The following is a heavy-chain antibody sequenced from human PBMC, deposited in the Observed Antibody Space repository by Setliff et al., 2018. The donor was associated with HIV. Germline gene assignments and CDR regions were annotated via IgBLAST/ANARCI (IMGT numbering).Heavy chain of an antibody. J-gene: IGHJ4*02. CDR2: IKEDGSEQ. CDR3: ARDYYDSSGYSVDY. V-gene: IGHV3-7*05. CDR1: GFSISDFW. Sequence: GGSLRLSCAASGFSISDFWMSWVRQAQGEGLEWVANIKEDGSEQYYMDSVKGRFTISRDNAKNSLYLQMSSLRAEDTAVYYCARDYYDSSGYSVDYWGQGTLVTVSS. D-gene: IGHD3-22*01.